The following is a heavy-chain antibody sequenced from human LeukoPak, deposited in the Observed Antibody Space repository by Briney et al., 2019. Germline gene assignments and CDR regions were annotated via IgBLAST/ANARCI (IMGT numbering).Heavy chain of an antibody. CDR2: INSSSSTK. J-gene: IGHJ4*02. Sequence: PGGSLRLSCATSGLTFSTYSMNWVRQAPGKGLEWVSYINSSSSTKYYTDSVKGRFTISRDNAKNSLYLQMNSLRAEDTAVYYCARECSRQDCSGGSCYEMVDSWGQGTLVTVSS. CDR1: GLTFSTYS. CDR3: ARECSRQDCSGGSCYEMVDS. D-gene: IGHD2-15*01. V-gene: IGHV3-48*01.